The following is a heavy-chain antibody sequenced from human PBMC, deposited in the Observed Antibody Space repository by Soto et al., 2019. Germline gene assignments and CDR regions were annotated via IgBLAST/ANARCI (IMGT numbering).Heavy chain of an antibody. D-gene: IGHD2-15*01. CDR2: IYYSGST. Sequence: SETLSLTRTGSGGSIISYYWIWIRQPPGKGLEWIGYIYYSGSTNYNPSLKSRVTISVDTSKNQFSLKLSSATAADTAVYYCASHCSGGSCYSNYWGQGTLVTVSS. V-gene: IGHV4-59*01. CDR1: GGSIISYY. CDR3: ASHCSGGSCYSNY. J-gene: IGHJ4*02.